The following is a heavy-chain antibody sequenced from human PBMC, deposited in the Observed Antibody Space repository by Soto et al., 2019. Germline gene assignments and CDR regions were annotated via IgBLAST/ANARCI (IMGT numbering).Heavy chain of an antibody. CDR1: GYTFTSYG. D-gene: IGHD3-10*01. CDR2: ISVYNGNT. V-gene: IGHV1-18*01. Sequence: QVPLVQSGAEVKKPGASVKVSCKASGYTFTSYGIIWVRQAPGQGLEWMGWISVYNGNTNYEQKLQGRGTMNTDTSTSTAYMELRSLRSDDTAVYYCARDRTPSSGSLGYLWGKGTTVTVSS. CDR3: ARDRTPSSGSLGYL. J-gene: IGHJ6*04.